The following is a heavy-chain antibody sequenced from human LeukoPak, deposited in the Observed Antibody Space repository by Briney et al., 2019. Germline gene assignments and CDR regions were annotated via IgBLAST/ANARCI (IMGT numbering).Heavy chain of an antibody. V-gene: IGHV3-23*01. CDR1: GFTLRDYY. J-gene: IGHJ5*02. CDR3: ARIAKQLVLLNWFDP. Sequence: GGSLRLSCAVSGFTLRDYYMTWIRQAPGKGLEWVSAISGSGGSTYYADSVKGRFTISRDNSKNTLYLQMNSLRAEDTAVYYCARIAKQLVLLNWFDPWGQGTLVTVSS. D-gene: IGHD6-13*01. CDR2: ISGSGGST.